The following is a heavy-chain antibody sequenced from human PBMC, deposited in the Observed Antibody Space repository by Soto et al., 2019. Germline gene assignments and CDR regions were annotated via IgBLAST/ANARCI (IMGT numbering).Heavy chain of an antibody. CDR2: IYCSGST. V-gene: IGHV4-31*03. J-gene: IGHJ6*02. CDR1: GGSISSGGYY. CDR3: ARAGKAYYYYGMDV. Sequence: QVQLQESGPGLVKPSQTLSLTCTVSGGSISSGGYYWSWIRQHPGKGLEWIGYIYCSGSTYYNPSLKSRVTISVDTSKNQFSLKLSSVTAADTAVYYCARAGKAYYYYGMDVWGQGTTVTVSS.